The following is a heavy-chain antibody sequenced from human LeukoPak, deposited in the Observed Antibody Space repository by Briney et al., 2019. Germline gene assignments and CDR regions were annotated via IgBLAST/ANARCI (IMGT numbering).Heavy chain of an antibody. CDR2: INPSGGST. V-gene: IGHV1-46*01. Sequence: ASVKVSCKASGYTLTSYYMHWVRQAPGQGLEWMGIINPSGGSTSYAQKFQGRVTMTRDTSTSTVYMELSSLRSEDTAVYYCAKGPYCSSTSCYIGEVWFDPWGQGTLVTVSS. J-gene: IGHJ5*02. CDR3: AKGPYCSSTSCYIGEVWFDP. D-gene: IGHD2-2*02. CDR1: GYTLTSYY.